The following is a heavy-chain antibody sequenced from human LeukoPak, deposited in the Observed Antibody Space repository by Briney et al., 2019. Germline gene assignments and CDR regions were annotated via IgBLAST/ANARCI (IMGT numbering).Heavy chain of an antibody. V-gene: IGHV1-8*03. J-gene: IGHJ4*02. D-gene: IGHD3-22*01. CDR3: TTDREYYDSRGDRY. CDR2: MNPNSGNT. Sequence: ASVKVSCKASGYTFTSYDINWVRQATGQGLEWMGWMNPNSGNTGYAQKFQGRVTITRNTSISTAYMELSSLRSEDTAVYYCTTDREYYDSRGDRYWGQGTLVTVSS. CDR1: GYTFTSYD.